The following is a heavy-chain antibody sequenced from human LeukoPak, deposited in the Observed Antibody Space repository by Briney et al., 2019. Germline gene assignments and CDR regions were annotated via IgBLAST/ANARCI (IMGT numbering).Heavy chain of an antibody. CDR2: IYPTDSDT. D-gene: IGHD3-22*01. CDR3: ATPGYYDSSDVDAFDI. V-gene: IGHV5-51*01. Sequence: GESLKISCKGSGYSFTNYWIGWVRQMPGKGLEWMGIIYPTDSDTRYSPSFQGQVTISADKSISTAYLQWSSLKASDTAMYYCATPGYYDSSDVDAFDIWGQGTMVTVSS. CDR1: GYSFTNYW. J-gene: IGHJ3*02.